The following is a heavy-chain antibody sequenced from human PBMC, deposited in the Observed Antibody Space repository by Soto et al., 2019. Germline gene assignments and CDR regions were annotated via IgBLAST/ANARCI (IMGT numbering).Heavy chain of an antibody. J-gene: IGHJ6*02. V-gene: IGHV3-53*02. CDR3: ARETEDRGMDV. CDR1: GFTVSSNY. CDR2: IYSGGST. Sequence: EVQLVETGGGLIQPGGSLRLSCAASGFTVSSNYMSWVRQAPGKGLEWVSVIYSGGSTYYADSVKGRFTISRDNSKNTLYLQMNSLIAEDTAVYYCARETEDRGMDVWGQGTTVTVSS. D-gene: IGHD2-15*01.